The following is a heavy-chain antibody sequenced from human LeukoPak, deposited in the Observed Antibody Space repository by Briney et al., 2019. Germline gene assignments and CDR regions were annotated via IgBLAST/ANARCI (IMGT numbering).Heavy chain of an antibody. Sequence: ASETLSLTCTVSGGSLRSYYWSWVRQPPGKGLEWVGNIYASGSTNNHPSLKSRLTISIDTSNNQFSLKLSSVPPARPAISDLARHSSVVRVWFDPWGRGTPVTVSS. V-gene: IGHV4-4*09. J-gene: IGHJ5*02. CDR1: GGSLRSYY. D-gene: IGHD2-21*01. CDR3: ARHSSVVRVWFDP. CDR2: IYASGST.